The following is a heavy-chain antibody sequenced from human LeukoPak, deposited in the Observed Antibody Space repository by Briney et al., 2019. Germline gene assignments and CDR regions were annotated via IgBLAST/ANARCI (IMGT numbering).Heavy chain of an antibody. Sequence: SETLSLTCTVSGGSVSSGSYYWSWIRQPPGQGLEWIGYVYYSGTTNYNPSLKSRVTISVDTSKNQFSLMPSSVTAADTAVYYCARGVKVAVASSYYYGLDVWGQGTTVTVSS. CDR2: VYYSGTT. V-gene: IGHV4-61*01. D-gene: IGHD6-19*01. CDR3: ARGVKVAVASSYYYGLDV. J-gene: IGHJ6*02. CDR1: GGSVSSGSYY.